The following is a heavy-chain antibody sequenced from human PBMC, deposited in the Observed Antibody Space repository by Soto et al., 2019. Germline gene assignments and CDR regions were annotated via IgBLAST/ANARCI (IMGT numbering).Heavy chain of an antibody. Sequence: ASVKVSCKASGYTFTSYAMHWVRQAPGQRLEWMGWINAGNGNTKYSQKFQGRVAITRDTSASTAYMELSSLRSEDTAVYYCERSWDGYYFDYWGQGTLVIVS. D-gene: IGHD1-26*01. CDR1: GYTFTSYA. J-gene: IGHJ4*02. CDR3: ERSWDGYYFDY. V-gene: IGHV1-3*01. CDR2: INAGNGNT.